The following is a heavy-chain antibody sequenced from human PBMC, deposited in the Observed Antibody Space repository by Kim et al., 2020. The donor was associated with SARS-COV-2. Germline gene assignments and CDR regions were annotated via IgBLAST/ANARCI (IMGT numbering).Heavy chain of an antibody. CDR1: GFTVSSNY. Sequence: GGSLRLSCVASGFTVSSNYMTWVRQAPGKGLEWVSVLYSGGTTYYVDSVKGRFTISRDNSKNTLYLQMNSLRAEDTAIYYCARGKWEQLKGIYYYYAMDVWGQGTTVTVSS. D-gene: IGHD1-26*01. V-gene: IGHV3-53*01. CDR2: LYSGGTT. J-gene: IGHJ6*02. CDR3: ARGKWEQLKGIYYYYAMDV.